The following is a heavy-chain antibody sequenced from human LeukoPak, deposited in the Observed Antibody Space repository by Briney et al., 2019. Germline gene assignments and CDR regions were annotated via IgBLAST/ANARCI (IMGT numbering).Heavy chain of an antibody. D-gene: IGHD5-24*01. CDR1: GYTLTELS. Sequence: GASVKVSCKVSGYTLTELSMHWVRQAPGKGREWMGGFDPEDGETIYAQKFQGRVTMTEDTSTDTAYMELSSLRSEDTAVYYCATFFTDRDGYNAAYFDYWGQGTLVTVSS. V-gene: IGHV1-24*01. CDR3: ATFFTDRDGYNAAYFDY. CDR2: FDPEDGET. J-gene: IGHJ4*02.